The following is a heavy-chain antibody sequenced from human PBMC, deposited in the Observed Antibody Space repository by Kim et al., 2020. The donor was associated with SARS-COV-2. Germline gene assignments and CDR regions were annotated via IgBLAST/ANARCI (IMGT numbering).Heavy chain of an antibody. CDR3: ARVGRAVMVTAKSWFDP. D-gene: IGHD2-21*02. Sequence: LKSRVTISIDTSKNHFSLKLTSVTAADTAVYYCARVGRAVMVTAKSWFDPWGQGTLVTVSS. J-gene: IGHJ5*02. V-gene: IGHV4-61*03.